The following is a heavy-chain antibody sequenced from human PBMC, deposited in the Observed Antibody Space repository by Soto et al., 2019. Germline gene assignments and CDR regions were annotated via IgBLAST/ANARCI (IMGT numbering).Heavy chain of an antibody. J-gene: IGHJ4*02. V-gene: IGHV1-69*01. CDR1: GGTFSSYA. CDR3: ARGGSSGYYLSPDFDY. CDR2: IIPIFGTA. D-gene: IGHD3-22*01. Sequence: QVQLVQSGAEVKKPGSSVKVSCKASGGTFSSYAISWVRQAPGQGLEWMGGIIPIFGTANYAQKYQGRVTITADESTSTAYMELSSLRSEDTAVYYCARGGSSGYYLSPDFDYWGQGTLVTVSS.